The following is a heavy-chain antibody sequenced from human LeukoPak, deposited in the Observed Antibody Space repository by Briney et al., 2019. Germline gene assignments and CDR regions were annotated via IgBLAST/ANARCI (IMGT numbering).Heavy chain of an antibody. CDR2: INPNSGGT. D-gene: IGHD3-10*01. CDR3: ARDNYGSGSYSSGGY. V-gene: IGHV1-2*02. J-gene: IGHJ4*02. Sequence: VASVKVSCKASGYTFTSYDINWVRQATGQGPEWMGWINPNSGGTNYAQKFQGRVTMTRDTSISTAYMELSRLRSDDTAVYYCARDNYGSGSYSSGGYWGQGTLVTVSS. CDR1: GYTFTSYD.